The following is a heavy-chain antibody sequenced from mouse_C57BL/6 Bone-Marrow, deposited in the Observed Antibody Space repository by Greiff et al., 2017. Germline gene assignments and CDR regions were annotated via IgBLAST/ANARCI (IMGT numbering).Heavy chain of an antibody. Sequence: LKESGPGILQPSQTLSLTCSFSGFSLSTFGMGVGWLRPPSGKGLEWLAHIWWDDDKYYNPALKSRPTISKDTSKNQVFLKSANVDTADTATYYCARINTTVTWCYDVWGTGTTVTVSS. CDR2: IWWDDDK. D-gene: IGHD1-1*01. J-gene: IGHJ1*03. CDR3: ARINTTVTWCYDV. CDR1: GFSLSTFGMG. V-gene: IGHV8-8*01.